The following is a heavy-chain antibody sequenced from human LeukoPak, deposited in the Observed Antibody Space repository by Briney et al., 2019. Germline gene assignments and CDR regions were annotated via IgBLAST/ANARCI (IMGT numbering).Heavy chain of an antibody. D-gene: IGHD3-10*01. V-gene: IGHV3-7*01. J-gene: IGHJ4*02. CDR3: AKVAKYYYGSETYHFFDY. Sequence: GGSLRLSCVASGFIFRSYWMSWVRQAPGKGLEWVANIKQDGSEKYYVDSVKGRFTISRDNAKNSLYLQMNSLRVEDTAVYYCAKVAKYYYGSETYHFFDYWGQGTLVTASS. CDR1: GFIFRSYW. CDR2: IKQDGSEK.